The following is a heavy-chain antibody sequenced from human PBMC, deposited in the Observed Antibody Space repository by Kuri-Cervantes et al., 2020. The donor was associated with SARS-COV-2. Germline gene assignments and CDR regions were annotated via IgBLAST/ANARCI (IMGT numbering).Heavy chain of an antibody. CDR3: ARPTRGKLD. D-gene: IGHD1-7*01. J-gene: IGHJ4*01. Sequence: GGSLRLSCNGSGYSFTGYWIAWVRQMPGKGLECIGIIYPGDSDTRYSASFQGQVTISADKSINTAYLQLSSRKASDTSMYYCARPTRGKLDWGPGTLVTVSS. CDR2: IYPGDSDT. CDR1: GYSFTGYW. V-gene: IGHV5-51*01.